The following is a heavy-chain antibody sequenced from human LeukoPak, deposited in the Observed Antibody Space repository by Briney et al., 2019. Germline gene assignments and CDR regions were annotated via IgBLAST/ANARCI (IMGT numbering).Heavy chain of an antibody. CDR3: ARTTGYSSGFNWFDR. CDR1: GFTFSSYW. D-gene: IGHD6-19*01. J-gene: IGHJ5*02. CDR2: INSDGGST. Sequence: PGGSLRLSCAASGFTFSSYWMNWVRQAPGKGLVWVSRINSDGGSTNYADSVKGRFTIPKDNSKNTLYLQMNSLRAEDTAVYYCARTTGYSSGFNWFDRWREGGQLSDSS. V-gene: IGHV3-74*01.